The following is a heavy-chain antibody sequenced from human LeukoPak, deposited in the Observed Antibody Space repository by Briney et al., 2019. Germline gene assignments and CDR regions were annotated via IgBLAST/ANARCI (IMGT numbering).Heavy chain of an antibody. CDR2: ISYIGST. CDR3: ARDLVTVTKGFDI. V-gene: IGHV4-59*11. J-gene: IGHJ3*02. D-gene: IGHD4-17*01. CDR1: DDSFSSHY. Sequence: PSETLSLTCAVPDDSFSSHYWTWIRQPPGKGLEWIGHISYIGSTNYNPSLKSRVTISIDTSKNQFSLKLSSVTAADTAVYYCARDLVTVTKGFDIWGQGTMVSVSS.